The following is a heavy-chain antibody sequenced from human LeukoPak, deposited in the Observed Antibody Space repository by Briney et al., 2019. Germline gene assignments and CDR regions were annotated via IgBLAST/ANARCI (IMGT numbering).Heavy chain of an antibody. J-gene: IGHJ3*02. CDR1: GFTFSSYA. CDR2: ISGSGGNT. V-gene: IGHV3-23*01. CDR3: AKTGDYYDSSDYYRPDAFDI. Sequence: GGSLRLSCAASGFTFSSYAMSWVRQAPGKGLEWVSVISGSGGNTYYADSVKGRFTISRDNSENTLYLQMNSLRAEDTAVYYCAKTGDYYDSSDYYRPDAFDIWGQGTMVTVP. D-gene: IGHD3-22*01.